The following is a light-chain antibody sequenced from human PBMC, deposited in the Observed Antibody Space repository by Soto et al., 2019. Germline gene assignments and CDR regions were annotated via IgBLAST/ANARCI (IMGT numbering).Light chain of an antibody. Sequence: DVQMTQSPSTLSTSVGDRFTITCRASQSVSGWLAWYQQKPWKAPKLLIYDASSLQSGVPSRFSGSGSGTDFTLTIRSLQPEDFAVYYCQQRSNWPPITFGQGTRLEIK. CDR2: DAS. J-gene: IGKJ5*01. CDR3: QQRSNWPPIT. CDR1: QSVSGW. V-gene: IGKV1-5*01.